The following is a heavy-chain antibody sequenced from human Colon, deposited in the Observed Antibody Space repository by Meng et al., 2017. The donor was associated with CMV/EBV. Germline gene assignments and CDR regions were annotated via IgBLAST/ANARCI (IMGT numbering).Heavy chain of an antibody. V-gene: IGHV4-59*01. J-gene: IGHJ6*02. CDR2: IYYSGST. CDR3: ARGRCSSTSCYGGNYYYGMDV. Sequence: GSLRLSCTVSGGSIRSYYWSWIRQPPGKGLEWIGYIYYSGSTNYNPSLKSRVTISVDTDKNQFSLKPSSVTAADTDVYYCARGRCSSTSCYGGNYYYGMDVWGQGTTVTVSS. CDR1: GGSIRSYY. D-gene: IGHD2-2*01.